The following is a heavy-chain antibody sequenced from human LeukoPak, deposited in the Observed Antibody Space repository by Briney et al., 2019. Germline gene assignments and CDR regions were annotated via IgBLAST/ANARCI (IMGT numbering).Heavy chain of an antibody. V-gene: IGHV3-23*01. J-gene: IGHJ4*02. CDR1: GITLSNYG. CDR2: ISDSGGRT. D-gene: IGHD3-22*01. CDR3: AKRGVVIRVILVGFHKEAYYFDS. Sequence: GGSLRLSCAVSGITLSNYGMSWVRQAPGKGLEWVAGISDSGGRTNYADSVKGRFTISRDNPKNTLYLQMNRLRADDTAVYFCAKRGVVIRVILVGFHKEAYYFDSWGQGALVTVSS.